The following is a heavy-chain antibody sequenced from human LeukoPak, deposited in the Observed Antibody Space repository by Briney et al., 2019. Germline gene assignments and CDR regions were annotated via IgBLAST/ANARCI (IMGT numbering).Heavy chain of an antibody. CDR2: ISSNSSYI. CDR3: ARDGGSGSYYIEPSYFDY. V-gene: IGHV3-21*01. CDR1: GYTFSSYS. Sequence: GGSLRLSCEASGYTFSSYSMHWVRQAPGKGLEWVSSISSNSSYIYYADTVKGRFTISRDNAKNSLYLQMNSLRAEDTAVYYCARDGGSGSYYIEPSYFDYWGQGTLVTVSS. D-gene: IGHD3-10*01. J-gene: IGHJ4*02.